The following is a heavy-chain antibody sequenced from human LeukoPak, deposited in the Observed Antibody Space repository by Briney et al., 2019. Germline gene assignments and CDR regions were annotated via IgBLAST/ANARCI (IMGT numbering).Heavy chain of an antibody. CDR1: GFTFSSYS. V-gene: IGHV3-21*01. J-gene: IGHJ6*03. CDR2: ISSSSSYI. D-gene: IGHD2-2*01. Sequence: GGSLRLSCAASGFTFSSYSMNWVRQAPGKGLEWVSSISSSSSYIYYADSVKGRFTISRDNAKNSLYLQMNSLRAEDTAVYYCARLPGYQLLSYYMDVWGKGTTVTVSS. CDR3: ARLPGYQLLSYYMDV.